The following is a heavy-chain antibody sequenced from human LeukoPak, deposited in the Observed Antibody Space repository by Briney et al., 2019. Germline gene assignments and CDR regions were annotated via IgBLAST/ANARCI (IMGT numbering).Heavy chain of an antibody. Sequence: ASVKVSCKASGYTFTGYYMHWVRQAPGQGLEWMGRINPNSGGTNYAQKFQGRVTITRDTSARIVYMELSSLRFEDTALYYCARPGASSPGNWFASWGQGSLVTVSS. CDR2: INPNSGGT. D-gene: IGHD6-13*01. J-gene: IGHJ5*01. CDR3: ARPGASSPGNWFAS. V-gene: IGHV1-2*06. CDR1: GYTFTGYY.